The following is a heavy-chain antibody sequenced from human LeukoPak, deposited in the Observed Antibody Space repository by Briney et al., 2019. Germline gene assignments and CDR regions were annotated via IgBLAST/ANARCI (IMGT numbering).Heavy chain of an antibody. CDR3: AKARFYGSGSYLEYFQH. V-gene: IGHV3-30*02. D-gene: IGHD3-10*01. J-gene: IGHJ1*01. CDR1: GFTFSSNG. Sequence: GGSLRLSCVASGFTFSSNGMHWVRQAPGKGLEWVAFIRYDGSNKYYADSVKGRFTISRDNSKNTLYLQMNSLRAEDTAVYYCAKARFYGSGSYLEYFQHWGQGTLVTVSS. CDR2: IRYDGSNK.